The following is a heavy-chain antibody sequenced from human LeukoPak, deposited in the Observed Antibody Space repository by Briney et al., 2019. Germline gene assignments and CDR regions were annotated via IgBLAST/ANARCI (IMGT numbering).Heavy chain of an antibody. Sequence: SETLSLTCSVSGDSISYFYWSWIRQAAGKGLEWIGRIYYSGITYYTPSLKSRLTISVDASKNQFSLRLSSVTAADTAMYYCAKSSWSLFDPWGQGTLVTVSS. CDR3: AKSSWSLFDP. V-gene: IGHV4-59*05. CDR2: IYYSGIT. CDR1: GDSISYFY. J-gene: IGHJ5*02. D-gene: IGHD3-10*01.